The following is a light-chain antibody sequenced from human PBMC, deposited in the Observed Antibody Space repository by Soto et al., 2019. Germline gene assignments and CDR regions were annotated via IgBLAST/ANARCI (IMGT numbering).Light chain of an antibody. J-gene: IGKJ1*01. CDR1: QSLVFSDGKTY. Sequence: DIVLTQTPLSLSVTPGQPASISCKSSQSLVFSDGKTYFYWYLQKAGQPPQGLIYDVSKRFSGVPDRFSGSGSGTDFTLKISRVEAEDVGVYYCMQSVQFPWTFGQGTKVEIK. V-gene: IGKV2D-29*01. CDR2: DVS. CDR3: MQSVQFPWT.